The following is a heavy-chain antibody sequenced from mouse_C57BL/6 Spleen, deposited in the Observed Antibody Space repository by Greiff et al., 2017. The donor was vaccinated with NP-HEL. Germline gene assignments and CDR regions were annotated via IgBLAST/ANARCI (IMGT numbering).Heavy chain of an antibody. Sequence: EVQLVESGEGLVKPGGSLKLSCAASGFTFSSYAMSWVRQTPEKRLEWVAYISSGGDYIYYADTVKGRFTISRDNARNTLYLQMSSLKSEDTAMYYCTRDRTAQAYYAMDYWGQGTSVTVSS. CDR2: ISSGGDYI. D-gene: IGHD3-2*02. J-gene: IGHJ4*01. V-gene: IGHV5-9-1*02. CDR1: GFTFSSYA. CDR3: TRDRTAQAYYAMDY.